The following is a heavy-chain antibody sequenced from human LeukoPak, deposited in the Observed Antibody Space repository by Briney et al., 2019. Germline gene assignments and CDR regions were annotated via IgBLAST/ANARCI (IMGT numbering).Heavy chain of an antibody. CDR3: AKSTYYYDSSGYLYAFDI. CDR2: ISGSGGST. Sequence: PGRSLRLSCAASGFTLSSYTMSWVRQAPGEELEWVSAISGSGGSTYYADSVKGRFTISRDNSKNTLYLQMNSLRAEDTAVYYCAKSTYYYDSSGYLYAFDIWGQGTMVTVSS. D-gene: IGHD3-22*01. J-gene: IGHJ3*02. V-gene: IGHV3-23*01. CDR1: GFTLSSYT.